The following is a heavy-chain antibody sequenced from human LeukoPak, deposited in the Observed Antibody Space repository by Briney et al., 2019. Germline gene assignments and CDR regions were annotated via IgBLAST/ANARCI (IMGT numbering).Heavy chain of an antibody. J-gene: IGHJ6*02. Sequence: GGSLRLSCAASGFTFSSYSMNWVRQAPGKGLEWVSYISSSGSTIYYADSVKGRFTIPRDNAKNSLYLQMNSLRAEDTAVYYCARNGDYPFYYYYYGMDVWGQGTTVTVSS. CDR2: ISSSGSTI. D-gene: IGHD4-17*01. CDR3: ARNGDYPFYYYYYGMDV. V-gene: IGHV3-48*04. CDR1: GFTFSSYS.